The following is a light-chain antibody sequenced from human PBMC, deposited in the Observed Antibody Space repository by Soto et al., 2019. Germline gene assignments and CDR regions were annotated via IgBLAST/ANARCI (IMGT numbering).Light chain of an antibody. V-gene: IGKV1-5*03. CDR1: QTISSW. Sequence: DIQMTQSPSTLSGSVGDRVTITCRASQTISSWLAWYQQKPGKAPKLLIYKASTLKSGVPSRFSGSGSGTEFTLTNSSLQPDDFATYYCQHYNSYSEAVGQGTKVKLK. CDR3: QHYNSYSEA. J-gene: IGKJ1*01. CDR2: KAS.